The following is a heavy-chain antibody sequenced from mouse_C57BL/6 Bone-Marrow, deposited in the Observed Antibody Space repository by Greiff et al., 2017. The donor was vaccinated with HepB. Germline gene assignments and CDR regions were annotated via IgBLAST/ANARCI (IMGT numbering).Heavy chain of an antibody. CDR1: GFTFSDYY. V-gene: IGHV5-12*01. CDR3: ARQGYDGYWAWFAY. Sequence: EVKLVESGGGLVQPGGSLKLSCAASGFTFSDYYMYWVRQTPEQRLEWVAYISNGGGSTYYPDTVKGRFTISRDNAKNTLYLQMSRLKSEDTALYYCARQGYDGYWAWFAYWGQGTLVTVSA. J-gene: IGHJ3*01. D-gene: IGHD2-3*01. CDR2: ISNGGGST.